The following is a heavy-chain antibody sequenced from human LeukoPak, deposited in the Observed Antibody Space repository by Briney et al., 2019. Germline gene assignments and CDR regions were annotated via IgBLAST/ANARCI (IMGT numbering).Heavy chain of an antibody. CDR1: GYSISSGYY. Sequence: SETLSLTCTVSGYSISSGYYWGWIRQPPGKGLEWIGSIYHSGSTYYNPSLKSRVTISVDTSKNQFYLKLNSVTAADTAVYYCARTPADYDFWSGYLRAYYMDVWGKGTTVTVSS. CDR2: IYHSGST. CDR3: ARTPADYDFWSGYLRAYYMDV. J-gene: IGHJ6*03. D-gene: IGHD3-3*01. V-gene: IGHV4-38-2*02.